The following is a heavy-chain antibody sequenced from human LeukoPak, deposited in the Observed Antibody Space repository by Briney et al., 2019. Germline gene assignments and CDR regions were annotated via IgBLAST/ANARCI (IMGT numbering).Heavy chain of an antibody. CDR2: INPGGGST. CDR1: GYTFTSYY. Sequence: ASVKVSCKASGYTFTSYYMHWVRQAPGQGLEWMGIINPGGGSTSYAQNFQGRVTTTRDTPTSTVYMELSSLRAADTAVYYCAREPLGSPRTYYFDYWGQGTLVTVSS. CDR3: AREPLGSPRTYYFDY. D-gene: IGHD1-26*01. V-gene: IGHV1-46*01. J-gene: IGHJ4*02.